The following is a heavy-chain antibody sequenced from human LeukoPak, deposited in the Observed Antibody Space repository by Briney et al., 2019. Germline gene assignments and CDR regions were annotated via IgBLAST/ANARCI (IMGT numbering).Heavy chain of an antibody. D-gene: IGHD3-9*01. CDR3: ARAPTKFRRDWFDP. V-gene: IGHV3-48*03. CDR2: ISNSGSTI. J-gene: IGHJ5*02. Sequence: PGGSLRLSCAASGFTFSSYEMNWVRQAPGKGLEWVSYISNSGSTIYYADSVKGRFTISRDNAKNSLDLQMNSLRAEDTAVCYCARAPTKFRRDWFDPWGQGTLVTVSS. CDR1: GFTFSSYE.